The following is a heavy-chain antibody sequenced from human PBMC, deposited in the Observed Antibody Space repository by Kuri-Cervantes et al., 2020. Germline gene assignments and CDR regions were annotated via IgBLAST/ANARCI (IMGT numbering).Heavy chain of an antibody. CDR3: ARDSSGWYPRYYFDY. V-gene: IGHV1-46*01. D-gene: IGHD6-19*01. Sequence: ASVKVSCKASGYTFTSYYMHWVRQAPGQGLEWMGIINPSGGSTTYAQKFQGRVTMTRDTSTSTAYMELRSLRSDDTAVYYCARDSSGWYPRYYFDYWGQGTLVTDSS. CDR2: INPSGGST. CDR1: GYTFTSYY. J-gene: IGHJ4*02.